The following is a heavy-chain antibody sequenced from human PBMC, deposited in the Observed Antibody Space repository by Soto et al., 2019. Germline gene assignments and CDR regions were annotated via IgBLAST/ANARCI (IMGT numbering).Heavy chain of an antibody. J-gene: IGHJ4*02. V-gene: IGHV1-18*04. Sequence: ASVKVSCKASGYTFTSYGISWVRQAPGQGLEWMGWISAYSGNTNYAQKLQGRVTMTTDTSTSTAYMELRSLRSDDTAVYYCARVRDSSGYYHPRYWGQGTLVTVS. CDR2: ISAYSGNT. D-gene: IGHD3-22*01. CDR1: GYTFTSYG. CDR3: ARVRDSSGYYHPRY.